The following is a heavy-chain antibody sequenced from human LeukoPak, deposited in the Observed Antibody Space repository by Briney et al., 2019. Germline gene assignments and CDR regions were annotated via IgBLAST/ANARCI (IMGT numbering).Heavy chain of an antibody. V-gene: IGHV3-43*02. Sequence: PRGSLRLSCAASGFTFDDYAMHWVRQAPGKGLEWVSLISGDGGSTYYADSVKGRFTISRDNSKNSLYLQMNSLRTEDTALYYCAKAKSRIAAAYYFDYWAREPWSPSPQ. J-gene: IGHJ4*02. D-gene: IGHD6-13*01. CDR3: AKAKSRIAAAYYFDY. CDR2: ISGDGGST. CDR1: GFTFDDYA.